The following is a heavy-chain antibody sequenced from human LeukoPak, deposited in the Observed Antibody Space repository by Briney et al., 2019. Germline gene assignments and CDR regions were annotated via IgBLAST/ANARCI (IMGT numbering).Heavy chain of an antibody. Sequence: SETLSLTCTVSGGSISSYYWSWIRQPPGKGLEWIGYIYYSGSTNYNPSLKSRVTRSVDTSRNQFSLKLNSVTAADTAVYYCAKSNGYGLVDIWGQGTMVIVS. D-gene: IGHD3-10*01. CDR3: AKSNGYGLVDI. CDR1: GGSISSYY. V-gene: IGHV4-59*12. CDR2: IYYSGST. J-gene: IGHJ3*02.